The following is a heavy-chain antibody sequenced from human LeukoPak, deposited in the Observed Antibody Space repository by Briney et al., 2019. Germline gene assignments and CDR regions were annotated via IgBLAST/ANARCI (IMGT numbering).Heavy chain of an antibody. Sequence: SETLSLTCTVSGGSISSYYWNWIRQPPGKGLEWIGYIYYSGNTNYNPSLKSRVTISVDTSKNQFSLKLSSVTAADTAVYYCARGGSNWTRYFDYWGQGTLVTVSS. CDR1: GGSISSYY. V-gene: IGHV4-59*01. CDR2: IYYSGNT. J-gene: IGHJ4*02. CDR3: ARGGSNWTRYFDY. D-gene: IGHD6-13*01.